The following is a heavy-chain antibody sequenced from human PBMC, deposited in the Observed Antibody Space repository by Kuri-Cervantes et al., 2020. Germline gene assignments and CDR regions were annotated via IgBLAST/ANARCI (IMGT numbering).Heavy chain of an antibody. D-gene: IGHD6-19*01. CDR1: GGSISSYY. J-gene: IGHJ6*02. CDR3: AGYSSGWRYYYYGMDV. Sequence: SETLSLTCTVSGGSISSYYWSWIRQPPGKGLGWIGYIYYSGSTNYNPSLKSRVTISVDTSKNQFSLKLSSVTAADTAVYYCAGYSSGWRYYYYGMDVWGQGTTVTVSS. CDR2: IYYSGST. V-gene: IGHV4-59*01.